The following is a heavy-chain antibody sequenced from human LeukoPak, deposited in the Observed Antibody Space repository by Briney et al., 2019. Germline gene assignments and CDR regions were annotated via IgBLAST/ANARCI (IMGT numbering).Heavy chain of an antibody. CDR3: AREMTRGYCSSTSCYMSYRY. J-gene: IGHJ4*02. CDR1: GYTFTGYY. V-gene: IGHV1-2*02. D-gene: IGHD2-2*02. Sequence: EASVKVSCKASGYTFTGYYMHWVRQAPGQGLEWMGWINPNSGGTNYAQKFQGRVTMTRDTSISTAYMELSRLRSDDTAVYYCAREMTRGYCSSTSCYMSYRYWGQGTLVTVSS. CDR2: INPNSGGT.